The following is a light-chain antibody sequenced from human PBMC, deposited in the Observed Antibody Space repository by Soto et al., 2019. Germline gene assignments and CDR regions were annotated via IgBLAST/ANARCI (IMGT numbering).Light chain of an antibody. CDR2: KAS. V-gene: IGKV1-5*03. J-gene: IGKJ1*01. CDR3: QQSYSTPRT. Sequence: DIQMTQSPSTLSGSVGDRVTITCRASQTISSWLAWYQQKPGKAPKLLIYKASTLKGGVPSRFSGSGSGTDFTLTISSLQPEDFATYYCQQSYSTPRTFGQGTKVDIK. CDR1: QTISSW.